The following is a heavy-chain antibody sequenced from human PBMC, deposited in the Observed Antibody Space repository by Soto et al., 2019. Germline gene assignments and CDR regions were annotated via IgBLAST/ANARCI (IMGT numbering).Heavy chain of an antibody. CDR3: ARLVVVPAATTPYYYYYYGMDV. J-gene: IGHJ6*02. D-gene: IGHD2-2*01. CDR1: GYSFTSYW. Sequence: GESLKISCKGSGYSFTSYWISWVRQMPGKGLEWMGRIDPSDSYTNYSPSFQGHVTISADKSISTAYLQWSSLKASDTAMYYCARLVVVPAATTPYYYYYYGMDVWGQGTTVTVYS. CDR2: IDPSDSYT. V-gene: IGHV5-10-1*01.